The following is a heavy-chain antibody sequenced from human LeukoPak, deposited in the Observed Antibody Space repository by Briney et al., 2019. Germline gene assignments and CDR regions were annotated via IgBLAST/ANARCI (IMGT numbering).Heavy chain of an antibody. Sequence: HPGGSLRLSCAASGFTFSSYWMNWVRQAPGKGLEWVAVISYDGSNKYYADSVKGRFTISRDNSKNTLYLQMNSLRAEDTAVYYCAREDGGFLEWLTYYYYYYGMDVWGQGTTVTVSS. D-gene: IGHD3-3*01. CDR3: AREDGGFLEWLTYYYYYYGMDV. CDR2: ISYDGSNK. J-gene: IGHJ6*02. CDR1: GFTFSSYW. V-gene: IGHV3-30-3*01.